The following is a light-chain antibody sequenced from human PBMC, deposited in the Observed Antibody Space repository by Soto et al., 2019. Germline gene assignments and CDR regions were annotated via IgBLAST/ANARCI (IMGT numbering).Light chain of an antibody. J-gene: IGLJ1*01. CDR2: EVS. Sequence: QSALTQPASVSGSPGQPITISCPGTSSDVGGYNYVSWYQQHPGKAPKLMIYEVSNRPSGVSNRFSGSKSGNTASLTISGLHAEDEADYYFSSYTRSSGWLLGIATKVTVX. CDR3: SSYTRSSGWL. V-gene: IGLV2-14*01. CDR1: SSDVGGYNY.